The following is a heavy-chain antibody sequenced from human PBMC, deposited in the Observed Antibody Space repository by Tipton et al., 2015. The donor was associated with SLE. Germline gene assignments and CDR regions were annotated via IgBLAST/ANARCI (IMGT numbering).Heavy chain of an antibody. J-gene: IGHJ4*02. CDR2: VFYTGDT. D-gene: IGHD3-22*01. CDR1: GGSISSHY. V-gene: IGHV4-59*11. Sequence: LSLTCTVSGGSISSHYWSWIRQPPGKGLEWIGSVFYTGDTDYNPSLKSRVTLSTDTSKNQISLRLSSVTAADTAVYYCARDDPDDPISESRGVPGDYWGQGTLVTVSS. CDR3: ARDDPDDPISESRGVPGDY.